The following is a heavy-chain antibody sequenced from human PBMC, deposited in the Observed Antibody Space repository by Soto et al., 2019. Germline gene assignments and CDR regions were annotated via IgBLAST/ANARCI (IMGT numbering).Heavy chain of an antibody. CDR2: IYWDDDK. D-gene: IGHD4-17*01. V-gene: IGHV2-5*02. Sequence: QITLKESGPTLVKPTQTLTLTCTFSGFSLSTSRVGVGWIRQPPGKALEWLALIYWDDDKRYSPSLKTRLTITKHTSKNQVVLTMTNMDPVDTATYSCAHYRILGDYMYYFDSWGQGTLVTVSS. CDR1: GFSLSTSRVG. CDR3: AHYRILGDYMYYFDS. J-gene: IGHJ4*02.